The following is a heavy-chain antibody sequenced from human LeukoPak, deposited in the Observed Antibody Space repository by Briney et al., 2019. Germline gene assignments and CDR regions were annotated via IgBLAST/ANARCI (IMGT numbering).Heavy chain of an antibody. Sequence: GGSLRLSCVASGLNFSNYGMHWVRQAPGKGLEWVAIIWYDGNNKYYADPVKGRFTISRDNSKNTLYLQMNSLRAEDTAVYYCARDFGFDPWGQGTLVTVSS. CDR1: GLNFSNYG. CDR3: ARDFGFDP. J-gene: IGHJ5*02. V-gene: IGHV3-33*01. CDR2: IWYDGNNK.